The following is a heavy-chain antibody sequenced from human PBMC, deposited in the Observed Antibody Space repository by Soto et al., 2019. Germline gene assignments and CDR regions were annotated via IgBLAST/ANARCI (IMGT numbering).Heavy chain of an antibody. CDR3: ARDPFSYCSSPSWYYEGFDP. Sequence: EVQLVESGGGLVKPGGSLRLSCAASGFTFSSYSMNWVRQAPGKGLEWVSSISSSSSYIYYADSVKGRFTISRDNAKNSLYLQMTSLRAEDRAVYYCARDPFSYCSSPSWYYEGFDPWGQGTLVTVSS. CDR2: ISSSSSYI. V-gene: IGHV3-21*01. D-gene: IGHD2-2*01. J-gene: IGHJ5*02. CDR1: GFTFSSYS.